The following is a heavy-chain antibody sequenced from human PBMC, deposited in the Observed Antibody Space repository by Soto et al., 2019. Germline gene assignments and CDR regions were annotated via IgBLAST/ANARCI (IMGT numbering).Heavy chain of an antibody. CDR3: AKDILRSGWYYFDY. Sequence: EVQLVESGGGLVQPGRSLRLSCAASGFTFDDYAMHWVRQAPGKGLEWVSGISWNRGSIGYADSVKGRFTISRDNAKNSLYLQMNSLRAEDTALYYCAKDILRSGWYYFDYWGQGTLVTVSS. J-gene: IGHJ4*02. V-gene: IGHV3-9*01. CDR1: GFTFDDYA. D-gene: IGHD6-19*01. CDR2: ISWNRGSI.